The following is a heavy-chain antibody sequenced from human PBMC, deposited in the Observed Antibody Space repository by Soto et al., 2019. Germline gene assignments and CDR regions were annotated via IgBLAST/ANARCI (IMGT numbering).Heavy chain of an antibody. D-gene: IGHD3-3*01. J-gene: IGHJ3*02. Sequence: GGSLRLSCAASGFTFSSYAMSWVRQAPGKGLEWVSAISGSGGSTYYADSVKGRFTISRDNSKNTPYLQMNSLRAEDTAVYYCAKDPYDVLRFLEWKKKDAFDIWGQGTMVTVSS. CDR3: AKDPYDVLRFLEWKKKDAFDI. V-gene: IGHV3-23*01. CDR2: ISGSGGST. CDR1: GFTFSSYA.